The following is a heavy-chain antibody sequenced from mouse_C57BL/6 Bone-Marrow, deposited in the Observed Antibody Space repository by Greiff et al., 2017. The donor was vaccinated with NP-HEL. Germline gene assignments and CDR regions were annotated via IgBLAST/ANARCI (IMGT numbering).Heavy chain of an antibody. CDR2: IWSGGST. CDR1: GFSLTSYG. V-gene: IGHV2-2*01. Sequence: QVQLKESGPGLVQPSQSLSITCTVSGFSLTSYGVHWVRQSPGKGLEWLGVIWSGGSTDYNAAFISRLSISKDNSKSQVFFKMNSLQADDTAIYYCARNRDYDYGGYWDFDVWGTGTTVTVSS. CDR3: ARNRDYDYGGYWDFDV. D-gene: IGHD2-4*01. J-gene: IGHJ1*03.